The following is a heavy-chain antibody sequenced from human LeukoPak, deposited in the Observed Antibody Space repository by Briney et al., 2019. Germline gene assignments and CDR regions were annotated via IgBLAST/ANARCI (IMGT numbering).Heavy chain of an antibody. CDR2: FDPEDGET. Sequence: ASVKVSCKVSRYTLTELSMHWVRQAPGKGLEWLGGFDPEDGETIYAQKFQGRVTMTEDTSTDTAYMELSSLRSEDTAVYYCATSVQRITMIVVYFDYWGQGTLVTFSS. J-gene: IGHJ4*02. CDR3: ATSVQRITMIVVYFDY. D-gene: IGHD3-22*01. CDR1: RYTLTELS. V-gene: IGHV1-24*01.